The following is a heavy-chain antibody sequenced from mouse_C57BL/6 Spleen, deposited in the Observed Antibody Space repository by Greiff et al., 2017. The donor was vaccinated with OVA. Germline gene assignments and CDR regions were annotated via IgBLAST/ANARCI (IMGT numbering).Heavy chain of an antibody. J-gene: IGHJ1*03. V-gene: IGHV1-52*01. CDR3: ARRWDRYFDV. Sequence: QVQLQQSGAELVRPGSSVKLSCKASGYTFTSYWMHWVKQRPIQGLEWIGNIDPSDSETHYNQKFKDKATLTVDKSSSTAYMQLSSLTSEDSAVYYCARRWDRYFDVWGTGTTVTVSS. CDR1: GYTFTSYW. D-gene: IGHD4-1*01. CDR2: IDPSDSET.